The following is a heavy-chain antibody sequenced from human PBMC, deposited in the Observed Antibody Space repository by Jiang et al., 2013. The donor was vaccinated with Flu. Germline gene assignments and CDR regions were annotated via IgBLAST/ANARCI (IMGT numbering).Heavy chain of an antibody. J-gene: IGHJ4*02. D-gene: IGHD4-17*01. CDR1: GFTFSNYW. CDR2: INSDGSTT. CDR3: TRGLSISTVTPLFF. Sequence: QLVESGGNLVQPGGSLRLSCAASGFTFSNYWMHWVRQAPGKGLVWVSRINSDGSTTSFADSVKGRFTISRDNAKNTLFLQMNSLRVEDTAVYYCTRGLSISTVTPLFFGGQGTLVTVSS. V-gene: IGHV3-74*01.